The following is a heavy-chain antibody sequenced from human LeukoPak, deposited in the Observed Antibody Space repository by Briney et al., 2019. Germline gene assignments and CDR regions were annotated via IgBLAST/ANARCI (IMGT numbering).Heavy chain of an antibody. J-gene: IGHJ6*03. CDR1: GFTFGDYA. CDR2: IRSKAYGGAT. Sequence: GGSLRLSCTASGFTFGDYAMSWVRQAPGKGLEGVGLIRSKAYGGATEYAACVKGRFTISRDDSKSIAYLQMNSLKPEDTAVYYCTRDLHPYGIPGYYYYMDVWGKGTTVTISS. D-gene: IGHD3-9*01. CDR3: TRDLHPYGIPGYYYYMDV. V-gene: IGHV3-49*04.